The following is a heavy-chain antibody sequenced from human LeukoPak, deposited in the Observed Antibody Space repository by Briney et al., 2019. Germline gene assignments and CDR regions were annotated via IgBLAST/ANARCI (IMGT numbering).Heavy chain of an antibody. CDR1: GFTFSSYG. CDR2: IWYDGSNK. J-gene: IGHJ4*02. CDR3: ARDLSLDRGVNRY. Sequence: PGRSLRLSCAASGFTFSSYGMHWVRQAPGKGLEWVAVIWYDGSNKYYADSVKGRFTISRDNSKNTPYLQMNSLRAEDTAVYYCARDLSLDRGVNRYWGQGTLVTVSS. D-gene: IGHD3-10*01. V-gene: IGHV3-33*01.